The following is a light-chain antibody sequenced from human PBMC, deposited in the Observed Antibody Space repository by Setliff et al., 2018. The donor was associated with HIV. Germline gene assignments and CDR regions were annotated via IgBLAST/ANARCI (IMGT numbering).Light chain of an antibody. J-gene: IGLJ1*01. CDR2: EGS. CDR3: SSYVGSSAYV. CDR1: SSDIGSYKF. Sequence: QSALAQPASVSGSPGQSIAISCTGTSSDIGSYKFVSWYQHHPDKGPKLIIYEGSKRPSGVSNRFSASKSGNTASLTISGLQAEDEADYYCSSYVGSSAYVFGPGTKAPS. V-gene: IGLV2-23*01.